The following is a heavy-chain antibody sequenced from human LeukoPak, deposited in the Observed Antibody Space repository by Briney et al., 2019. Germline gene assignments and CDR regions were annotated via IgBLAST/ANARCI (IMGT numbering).Heavy chain of an antibody. D-gene: IGHD2-2*01. V-gene: IGHV3-30*18. CDR2: ISYDGSNK. CDR1: AFTFSSYG. Sequence: GGSLRLSCAPSAFTFSSYGMHWVRQAPGKGLEWVAVISYDGSNKYYADSVKGRFTISRDNSKNTLYLQMNSLRAEDAAVYYCAKDYFRHSYQLPLDYWGQGTLVTVSS. CDR3: AKDYFRHSYQLPLDY. J-gene: IGHJ4*02.